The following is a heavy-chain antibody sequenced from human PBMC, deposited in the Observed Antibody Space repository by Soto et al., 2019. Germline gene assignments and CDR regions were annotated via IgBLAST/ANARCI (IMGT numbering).Heavy chain of an antibody. CDR3: AREDDGGDRDYYGLDV. CDR2: IHYTGSI. D-gene: IGHD2-21*02. J-gene: IGHJ6*02. V-gene: IGHV4-30-4*08. Sequence: QVQLQQSGPGLVAPSQTLSLTCAVSGGSISSEYFHWTWIRQSPGKGLEWIGYIHYTGSIMYNPSFKSRLIMAVDTTKTQFSLQLTSVTAADTAVYFCAREDDGGDRDYYGLDVWGQGTTGTVSS. CDR1: GGSISSEYFH.